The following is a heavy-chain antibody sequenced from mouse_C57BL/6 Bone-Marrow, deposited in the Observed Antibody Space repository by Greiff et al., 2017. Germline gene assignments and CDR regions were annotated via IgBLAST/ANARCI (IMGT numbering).Heavy chain of an antibody. CDR3: ARHYYYGNYVWSAY. CDR1: EYEFPYHD. CDR2: INSDGGST. D-gene: IGHD2-1*01. J-gene: IGHJ3*01. Sequence: EVHLVESGGGLVQPGESLKLSCESNEYEFPYHDMSWVRKTPEKRLELVAAINSDGGSTCYTDTIERRFIISRDNTRKTLYLQMSSLMSVDTALYYCARHYYYGNYVWSAYWGQGTPVTVSA. V-gene: IGHV5-2*01.